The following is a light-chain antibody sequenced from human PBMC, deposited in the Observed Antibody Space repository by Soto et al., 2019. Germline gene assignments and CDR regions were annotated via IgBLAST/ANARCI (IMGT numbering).Light chain of an antibody. CDR3: ETWNRNIVI. CDR1: SGHSTSI. CDR2: LEGSGSY. V-gene: IGLV4-60*02. J-gene: IGLJ2*01. Sequence: QSVLTQSSSASASLGSSVKLTCTLNSGHSTSIIAWHQQQPGKAPRYLMNLEGSGSYNKGSGVPDRFSGSSSGADRYLTISNLHFEDEADYYCETWNRNIVIFGGGTKLTVL.